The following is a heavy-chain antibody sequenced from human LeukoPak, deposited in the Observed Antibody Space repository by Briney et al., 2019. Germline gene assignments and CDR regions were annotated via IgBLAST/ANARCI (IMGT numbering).Heavy chain of an antibody. Sequence: SETLSLTCTVSGGSISSYYWSWIRQPPGKGLEWIGYIYYGGSTNYNPSLKSRVTISVDTSKNQFSLKLSSVTAADTAVYYCARRDLFYWYFDLWGRGTLVTVSS. CDR1: GGSISSYY. V-gene: IGHV4-59*08. J-gene: IGHJ2*01. D-gene: IGHD2-21*01. CDR3: ARRDLFYWYFDL. CDR2: IYYGGST.